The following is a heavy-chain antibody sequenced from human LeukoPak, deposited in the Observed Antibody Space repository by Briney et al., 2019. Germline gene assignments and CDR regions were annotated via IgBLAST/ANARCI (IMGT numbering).Heavy chain of an antibody. CDR3: ARPGVPTYYDFWSGYYSPHPFDY. D-gene: IGHD3-3*01. CDR2: ISYDGSNK. V-gene: IGHV3-30*04. CDR1: GLTFSSYA. J-gene: IGHJ4*02. Sequence: GGSLRLSCAASGLTFSSYAMHWVRQAPGKGLEWVAVISYDGSNKYYADSVKGRFTISRDNSKNTLYLQMNSLRAEDTAVYYCARPGVPTYYDFWSGYYSPHPFDYWGQGTLVTVSS.